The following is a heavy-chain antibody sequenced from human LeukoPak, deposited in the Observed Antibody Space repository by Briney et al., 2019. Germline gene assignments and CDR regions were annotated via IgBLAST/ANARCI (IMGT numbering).Heavy chain of an antibody. CDR2: INSDGSST. D-gene: IGHD6-13*01. CDR3: ARRIAAAAAPYYFDY. Sequence: GGSLRLSCAASGFTFSSYWMHWVRQAPGKGLLWVSRINSDGSSTSYADSVKGRFTVSRDNAKNTLYLQMNSLRAEDTAVYYCARRIAAAAAPYYFDYWGQGTLVTVSS. J-gene: IGHJ4*02. V-gene: IGHV3-74*01. CDR1: GFTFSSYW.